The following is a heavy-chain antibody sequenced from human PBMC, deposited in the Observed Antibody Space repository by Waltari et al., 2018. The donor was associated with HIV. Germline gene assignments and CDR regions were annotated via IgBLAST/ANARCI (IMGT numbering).Heavy chain of an antibody. CDR3: AREGTFDI. CDR2: ISNYNGNT. Sequence: QGHLVQSGDEMRKPGASVKVSCEASGYMFTNVGLSGVRQAPGKGLEWMGRISNYNGNTNYAQKFRGRVTMTTDPSVSTAYMELRTLKSDDTATYYCAREGTFDIWGQGTMVTVSS. J-gene: IGHJ3*02. CDR1: GYMFTNVG. V-gene: IGHV1-18*01.